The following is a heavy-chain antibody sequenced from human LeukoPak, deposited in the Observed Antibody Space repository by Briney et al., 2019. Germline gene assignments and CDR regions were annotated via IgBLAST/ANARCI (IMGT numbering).Heavy chain of an antibody. V-gene: IGHV3-21*04. Sequence: GSLRLSCAASGFTFSSYSMNWVRQAPGKGLEWVSSISTSSSYIYYADSVKGRFTISRDNAKNSLYLQMNSLRAEDTAVYYCAKAHPTYYYDSSEYYFDYWGQGILVTVSS. J-gene: IGHJ4*02. D-gene: IGHD3-22*01. CDR2: ISTSSSYI. CDR1: GFTFSSYS. CDR3: AKAHPTYYYDSSEYYFDY.